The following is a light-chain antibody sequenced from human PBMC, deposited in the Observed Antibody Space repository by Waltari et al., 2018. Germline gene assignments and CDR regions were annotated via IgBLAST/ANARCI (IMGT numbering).Light chain of an antibody. Sequence: QSVLTQPPSVSAAPGQKVSISCSGSTPNIGNNYVSWYQQIPGTAPKILIYEDYRRPSGNPDRFSGSKSGASATLDITGLQTGDEADYYCGTWDSSLGVGVLGGGTRVTVL. CDR2: EDY. J-gene: IGLJ3*02. CDR3: GTWDSSLGVGV. CDR1: TPNIGNNY. V-gene: IGLV1-51*01.